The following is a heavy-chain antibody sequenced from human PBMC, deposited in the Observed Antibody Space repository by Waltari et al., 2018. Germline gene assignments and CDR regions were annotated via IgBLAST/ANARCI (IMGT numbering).Heavy chain of an antibody. D-gene: IGHD4-17*01. J-gene: IGHJ4*02. CDR2: IFTSGIT. Sequence: QVQLQESGPGLVKPLGTLSLTCSVSGGSIRSYYWSWIRQPAGKGLEWIGHIFTSGITKYNPSLKSRVTMSVDTSKNQFSLKLTSVTAADTAVYYCARESGDYSPFDNWGQGPLVTVPS. V-gene: IGHV4-4*07. CDR3: ARESGDYSPFDN. CDR1: GGSIRSYY.